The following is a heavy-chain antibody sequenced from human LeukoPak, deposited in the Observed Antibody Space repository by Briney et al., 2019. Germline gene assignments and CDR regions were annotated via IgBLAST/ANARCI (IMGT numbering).Heavy chain of an antibody. D-gene: IGHD2-2*03. J-gene: IGHJ4*02. CDR3: ARAGYCGSTNCYFSF. V-gene: IGHV3-53*01. Sequence: GGSLRLSCAASGFTVSSNYMHWVRQAPGKGLEWVSVVYRGGSTYYADSVKGRFTISRDNAENSLYLQMNSLRAEDTAMYYCARAGYCGSTNCYFSFWGQGTLVTVSS. CDR2: VYRGGST. CDR1: GFTVSSNY.